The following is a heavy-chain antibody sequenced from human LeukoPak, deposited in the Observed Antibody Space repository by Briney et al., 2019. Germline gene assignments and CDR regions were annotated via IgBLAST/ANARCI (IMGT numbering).Heavy chain of an antibody. CDR1: GFTFSSYA. CDR2: ISGSGGTT. J-gene: IGHJ4*02. CDR3: AKGLSSGWNLKGSDY. Sequence: GRSLRLSCAASGFTFSSYAMSWVRQAPGKGLEWVSSISGSGGTTYYAESVKGRFTISRDNSKNTLYLQMNSLRAEETAVYYCAKGLSSGWNLKGSDYWGQGTLVIVSS. D-gene: IGHD6-19*01. V-gene: IGHV3-23*01.